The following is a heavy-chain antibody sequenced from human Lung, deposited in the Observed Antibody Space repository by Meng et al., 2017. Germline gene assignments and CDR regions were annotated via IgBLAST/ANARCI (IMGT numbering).Heavy chain of an antibody. CDR2: IKSNSDGGTT. Sequence: VQLVESGGGLVKPGGSLRLSCVASGFSFTDAWMSWVRQAPGKGLEWVGRIKSNSDGGTTDYAAPVKGRFTISRDDSKNTLYLQMNSLRAEDTAVYYCAGFYYDSSGGGYWGQGTLVTVSS. CDR1: GFSFTDAW. CDR3: AGFYYDSSGGGY. D-gene: IGHD3-22*01. J-gene: IGHJ4*02. V-gene: IGHV3-15*01.